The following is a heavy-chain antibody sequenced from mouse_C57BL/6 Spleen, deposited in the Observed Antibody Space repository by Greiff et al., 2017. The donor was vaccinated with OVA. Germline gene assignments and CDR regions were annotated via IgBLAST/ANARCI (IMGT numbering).Heavy chain of an antibody. Sequence: LQQSGPELVKPGASVKISCKASGYSFTSYYIHWVKQRPGQGLEWIGWIYPGSGNTKYNEKFKGKATLTADTSSSTAYMQLSSLTSEDSAVYYCAPYSNYDYAMDYWGQGTSVTVSS. CDR1: GYSFTSYY. CDR3: APYSNYDYAMDY. CDR2: IYPGSGNT. D-gene: IGHD2-5*01. J-gene: IGHJ4*01. V-gene: IGHV1-66*01.